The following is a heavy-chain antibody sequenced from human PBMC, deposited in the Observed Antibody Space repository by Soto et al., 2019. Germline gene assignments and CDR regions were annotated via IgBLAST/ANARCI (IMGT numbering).Heavy chain of an antibody. CDR3: AKDASSWFYYYYGMDV. V-gene: IGHV1-18*01. CDR2: ISGYNDNT. CDR1: GYIFSNFG. D-gene: IGHD6-13*01. J-gene: IGHJ6*02. Sequence: IYLVQSGPEVRKPGASVKVSCKAPGYIFSNFGISWVRQAPGQGLEWMGWISGYNDNTNYAQKVQGRVRMTTDISTSTAYMELTTLRSEDTAVYYCAKDASSWFYYYYGMDVWGQGTTVTVSS.